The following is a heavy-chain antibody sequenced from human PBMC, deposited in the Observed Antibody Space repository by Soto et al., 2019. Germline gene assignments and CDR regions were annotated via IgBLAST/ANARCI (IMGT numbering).Heavy chain of an antibody. CDR3: AITYYDFWSGYYNDNWFDP. J-gene: IGHJ5*02. CDR1: GGYSSGYY. D-gene: IGHD3-3*01. V-gene: IGHV4-34*01. Sequence: SETLSLTCAVYGGYSSGYYWRWIRQPPGKGLEWIGEINHSGSTNYNPSLKSRVTISVDTSKNPFSMKLSLLAAADTAVYYCAITYYDFWSGYYNDNWFDPWGQGSLVTVSS. CDR2: INHSGST.